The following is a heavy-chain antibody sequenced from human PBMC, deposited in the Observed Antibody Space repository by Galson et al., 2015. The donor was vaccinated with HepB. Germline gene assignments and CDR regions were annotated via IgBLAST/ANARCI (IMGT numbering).Heavy chain of an antibody. J-gene: IGHJ4*02. V-gene: IGHV1-46*03. Sequence: SVKVSCKASGYTFTSYYMHWVRQAPGQGLEWMGIINPSGGSTSYAQKFQGRVTMTRDTSTSTVYMELSSLRSEDTAVYYCARVPLAAAGRKTFDYWGQGTLVTVSS. D-gene: IGHD6-13*01. CDR2: INPSGGST. CDR1: GYTFTSYY. CDR3: ARVPLAAAGRKTFDY.